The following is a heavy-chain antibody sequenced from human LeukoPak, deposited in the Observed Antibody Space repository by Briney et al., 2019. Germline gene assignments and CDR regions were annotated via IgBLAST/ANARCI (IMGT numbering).Heavy chain of an antibody. CDR2: ISYDGSNK. CDR3: ARDQYYDSSGSLDY. J-gene: IGHJ4*02. Sequence: GRSLRLSCAASGFTFSSYAMHWVRQAPGKGLEWVAVISYDGSNKYYADSVKGRFTISRDNSKNTLYLQMNSLRAEDTAVYYCARDQYYDSSGSLDYWGQGTLVTVSS. D-gene: IGHD3-22*01. V-gene: IGHV3-30-3*01. CDR1: GFTFSSYA.